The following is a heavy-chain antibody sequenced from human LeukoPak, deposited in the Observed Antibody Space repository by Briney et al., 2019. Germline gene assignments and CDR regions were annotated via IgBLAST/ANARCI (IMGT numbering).Heavy chain of an antibody. CDR3: ARERYYDFWSGYSHYYGMDV. D-gene: IGHD3-3*01. J-gene: IGHJ6*02. CDR1: GGSISSSSYC. V-gene: IGHV4-39*07. Sequence: PSETLSLTCTVSGGSISSSSYCWGWIRQPPGKGLEWIGEINHSGSTNYNPSLKSRVTISVDTSKNRFSLKLSSVTAADTAVYYCARERYYDFWSGYSHYYGMDVWGQGTTVTVSS. CDR2: INHSGST.